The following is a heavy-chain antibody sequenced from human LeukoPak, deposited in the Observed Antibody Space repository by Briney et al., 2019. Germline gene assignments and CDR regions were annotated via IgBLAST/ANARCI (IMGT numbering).Heavy chain of an antibody. J-gene: IGHJ4*02. CDR2: INHSGST. V-gene: IGHV4-34*01. Sequence: SETLSLTCAVYGGSFSGYYWSWIRQPPGKGLEWIGEINHSGSTSYNPSLKSRVTISVDTSKNQFSLKLSSVTAADTAVYYCARDLDSSGLGYWGQGTLVTVSS. D-gene: IGHD6-19*01. CDR1: GGSFSGYY. CDR3: ARDLDSSGLGY.